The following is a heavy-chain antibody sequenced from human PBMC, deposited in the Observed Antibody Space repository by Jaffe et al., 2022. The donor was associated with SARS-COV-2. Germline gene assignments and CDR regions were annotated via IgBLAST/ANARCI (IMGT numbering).Heavy chain of an antibody. CDR2: ISYDGSNK. D-gene: IGHD3-10*01. Sequence: QVQLVESGGGVVQPGRSLRLSCAASGFTFSSYGMHWVRQAPGKGLEWVAVISYDGSNKYYADSVKGRFTISRDNSKNTLYLQMNSLRAEDTAVYYCAKNRVLEPLGGIYYGMDVWGQGTTVTVSS. CDR3: AKNRVLEPLGGIYYGMDV. CDR1: GFTFSSYG. V-gene: IGHV3-30*18. J-gene: IGHJ6*02.